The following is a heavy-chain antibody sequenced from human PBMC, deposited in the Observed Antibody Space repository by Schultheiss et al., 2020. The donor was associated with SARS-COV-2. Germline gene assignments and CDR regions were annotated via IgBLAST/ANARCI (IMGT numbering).Heavy chain of an antibody. J-gene: IGHJ5*01. CDR2: ISSSSSYI. V-gene: IGHV3-21*01. CDR1: GFTFSSYS. Sequence: GESLKISCAASGFTFSSYSMNWVRQAPGKGLEWVSSISSSSSYIYYADSVKGRFTISRDNAKNSLYLQMNSLRAKDTAVYYCARGPNSDSWGQGTLVTVSS. D-gene: IGHD2-8*01. CDR3: ARGPNSDS.